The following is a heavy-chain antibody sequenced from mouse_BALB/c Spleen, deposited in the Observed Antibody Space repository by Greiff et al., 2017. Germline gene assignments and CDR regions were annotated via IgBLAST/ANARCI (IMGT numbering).Heavy chain of an antibody. CDR3: ARSSSMITSFAY. D-gene: IGHD2-4*01. Sequence: EVMLVESGGGLVQPGGSRKLSCAASGFTFSSFGMHWVRQAPEKGLEWVAYISSGSSTIYYADTVKGRFTISRDNPKNTLFLQMTSLRSEDTAMYYCARSSSMITSFAYWGQGTLVTVSA. J-gene: IGHJ3*01. CDR2: ISSGSSTI. CDR1: GFTFSSFG. V-gene: IGHV5-17*02.